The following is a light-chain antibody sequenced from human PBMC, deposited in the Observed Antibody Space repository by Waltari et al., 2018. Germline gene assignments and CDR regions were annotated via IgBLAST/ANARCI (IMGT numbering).Light chain of an antibody. Sequence: QSALTQPPPASGSPGQSVTISCTGTTSDVGAYNYVPWYQHHPGKAPKLIIYEVTQRPSGVPDRFSGSKSGNTASLTVSVLQAEDEADYYCNSYAGSNTVIFGGGTKLTVL. CDR2: EVT. V-gene: IGLV2-8*01. CDR1: TSDVGAYNY. J-gene: IGLJ2*01. CDR3: NSYAGSNTVI.